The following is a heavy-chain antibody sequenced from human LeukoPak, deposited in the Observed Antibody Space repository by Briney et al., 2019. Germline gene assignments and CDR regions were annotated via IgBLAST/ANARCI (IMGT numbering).Heavy chain of an antibody. CDR1: GGSFSGYY. CDR3: RSYYYYGMDV. J-gene: IGHJ6*02. CDR2: INHSGST. Sequence: PSGTLSLTCAVYGGSFSGYYWSWIRQPPGKGLEWIGEINHSGSTNYNPSLKSRVTISVDTSKNQFSLKLSSVTAADTAVYYCRSYYYYGMDVWGQGTTVTVSS. V-gene: IGHV4-34*01.